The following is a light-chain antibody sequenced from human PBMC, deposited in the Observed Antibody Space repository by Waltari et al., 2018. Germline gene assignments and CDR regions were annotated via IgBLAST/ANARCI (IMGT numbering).Light chain of an antibody. CDR3: NSYAGSNNLGV. Sequence: QSALTQPPSASRSSGQSVTISCTGTSSDIGGYNYVSWYQQHPGKAPKLLIYGVDKRPSGVPARFSGSKSGNTASLTVAGLQAEDEADYYCNSYAGSNNLGVFGGGTKLTVL. J-gene: IGLJ3*02. V-gene: IGLV2-8*02. CDR2: GVD. CDR1: SSDIGGYNY.